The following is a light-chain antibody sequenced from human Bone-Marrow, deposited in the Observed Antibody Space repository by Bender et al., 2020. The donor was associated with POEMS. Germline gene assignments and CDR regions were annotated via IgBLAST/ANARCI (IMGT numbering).Light chain of an antibody. CDR1: SSNIGNHG. CDR3: SAWDDSLSGWV. V-gene: IGLV1-36*01. Sequence: QSVVTQPPSLSEAPRQRVPISCSGSSSNIGNHGVNWYPQLPGEAPKLLIYYDDLLTPGVSDRFSASKSGTSASLAISELQSEDEALYYCSAWDDSLSGWVFGGGNKLTVL. J-gene: IGLJ3*02. CDR2: YDD.